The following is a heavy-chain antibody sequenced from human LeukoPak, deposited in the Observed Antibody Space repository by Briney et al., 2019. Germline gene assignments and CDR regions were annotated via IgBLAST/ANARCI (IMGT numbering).Heavy chain of an antibody. Sequence: GRSLRLSCAASGFTFDDYAMHWVRQAPGKGLEWVSGISWNSGSIGYADSVKGRFTISRDNAKNSLYLQMNSLRAEDTALYYCAKDQAYDILTGYIYFQHWGQGTLVTVSS. J-gene: IGHJ1*01. CDR2: ISWNSGSI. CDR1: GFTFDDYA. D-gene: IGHD3-9*01. CDR3: AKDQAYDILTGYIYFQH. V-gene: IGHV3-9*01.